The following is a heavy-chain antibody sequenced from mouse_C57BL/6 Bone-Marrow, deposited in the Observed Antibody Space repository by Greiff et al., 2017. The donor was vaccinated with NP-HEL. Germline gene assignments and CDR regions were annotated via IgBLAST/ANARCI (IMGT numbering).Heavy chain of an antibody. D-gene: IGHD1-1*01. V-gene: IGHV1-50*01. CDR3: AGEGYDGGSPDWYFDV. J-gene: IGHJ1*03. Sequence: QVLLQQSGAELVKPGASVNLSCKASGYTFTSYWMQWVKQRPGQGLEWIGEIDPSDSYTNYNQKFQGKATLTVDSSSSTAYMQLGSLTSEDSAVYYCAGEGYDGGSPDWYFDVGGKGTTVKVSS. CDR2: IDPSDSYT. CDR1: GYTFTSYW.